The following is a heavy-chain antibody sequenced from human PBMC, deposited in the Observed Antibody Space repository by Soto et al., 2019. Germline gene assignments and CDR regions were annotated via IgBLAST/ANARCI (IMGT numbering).Heavy chain of an antibody. CDR1: GFTFSSYA. D-gene: IGHD3-22*01. CDR2: ISYDGSKK. CDR3: ARGRNYYDSSGYYF. J-gene: IGHJ4*02. Sequence: QVQLVESGGGVVQPGRSLRLSCAASGFTFSSYAMHWVRQAPGKGLEWVAVISYDGSKKYYADSVKGRFTISRDNSKNTLYLQMNSLRAEDTAVYYCARGRNYYDSSGYYFWGQGTLVTVSS. V-gene: IGHV3-30-3*01.